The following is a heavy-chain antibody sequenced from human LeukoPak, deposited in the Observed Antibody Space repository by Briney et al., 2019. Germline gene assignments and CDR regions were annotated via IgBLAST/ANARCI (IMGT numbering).Heavy chain of an antibody. Sequence: GGSLRLSCAASGFTFSDYYMSWIRQAPGKGLEWVSYISSSGSTIYYADSVKGRFTISRDNAKNSLYLQMNSLRAEDTAVYYCAKGFTIFGVVTNPFDYWGQGTLVTVSS. CDR1: GFTFSDYY. V-gene: IGHV3-11*04. J-gene: IGHJ4*02. CDR3: AKGFTIFGVVTNPFDY. D-gene: IGHD3-3*01. CDR2: ISSSGSTI.